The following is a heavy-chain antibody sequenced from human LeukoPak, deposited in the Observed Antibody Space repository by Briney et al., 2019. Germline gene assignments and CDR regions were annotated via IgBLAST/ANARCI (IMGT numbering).Heavy chain of an antibody. D-gene: IGHD2-2*01. V-gene: IGHV3-7*01. J-gene: IGHJ5*02. CDR1: GFTFSSYW. CDR3: ARDYCSSTSCYFDP. CDR2: IKQDGSGK. Sequence: GGSLRLSCAASGFTFSSYWMSWVRQAPGKGLEWVANIKQDGSGKYYVDSVKGRFTISRDNAKNSLYLQMNSLRAEDTAVYYCARDYCSSTSCYFDPWGQGTLVTASS.